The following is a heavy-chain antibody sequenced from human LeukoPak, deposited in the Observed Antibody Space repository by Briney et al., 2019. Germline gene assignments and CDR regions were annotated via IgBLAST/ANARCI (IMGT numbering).Heavy chain of an antibody. CDR3: ARGLKDSSGWYPSDY. CDR2: INHSGST. J-gene: IGHJ4*02. D-gene: IGHD6-19*01. Sequence: SETLSLTCAVYGGSFSGYYWSWIRQPPGKGPEWIGEINHSGSTNYNPSLKSRVTISVDTSKNQFSLKLSSVTAADTAVYYCARGLKDSSGWYPSDYWGQGTLVTVSS. CDR1: GGSFSGYY. V-gene: IGHV4-34*01.